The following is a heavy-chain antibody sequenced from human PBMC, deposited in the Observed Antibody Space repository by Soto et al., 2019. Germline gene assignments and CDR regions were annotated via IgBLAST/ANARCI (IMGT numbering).Heavy chain of an antibody. V-gene: IGHV1-46*03. CDR1: GYTFTSYY. J-gene: IGHJ3*02. Sequence: ASVKVSCKASGYTFTSYYMHWVRQAPGQGLEWMGIINPSGGSTSYAQKFQGRVTMTRDTSTSTVYMELSSLRSEDTAVYYCARVRGMTTDPRARRYAFDIWGQGTTVTVSS. CDR3: ARVRGMTTDPRARRYAFDI. D-gene: IGHD4-17*01. CDR2: INPSGGST.